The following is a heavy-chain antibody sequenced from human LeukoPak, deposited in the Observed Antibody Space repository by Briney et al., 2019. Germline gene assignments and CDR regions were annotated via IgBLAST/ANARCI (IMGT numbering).Heavy chain of an antibody. CDR3: ASPALTYYYDSSGYPFDY. Sequence: SVKVSCKASGGTFSSYAISWVRQAPGQGLEWMGGIIPIFGTANYAQKFQGRVTITADESTSTAYMELSSLRSEDTAVYYCASPALTYYYDSSGYPFDYWGQGTLVTVSS. J-gene: IGHJ4*02. CDR1: GGTFSSYA. D-gene: IGHD3-22*01. V-gene: IGHV1-69*13. CDR2: IIPIFGTA.